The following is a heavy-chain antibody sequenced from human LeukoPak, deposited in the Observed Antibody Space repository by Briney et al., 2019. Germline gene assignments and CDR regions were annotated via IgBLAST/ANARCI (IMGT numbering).Heavy chain of an antibody. V-gene: IGHV4-39*07. D-gene: IGHD2-15*01. Sequence: SETLSLTCTVSGGSISSSSYYWGWIRQPPGKGLEWIGSIYYSGSTYYNPSLKSRVTISVDTSKNQFSLKLSSVTAADTAVYYCARGVAATFWFDPWGQGTLVTVSS. CDR1: GGSISSSSYY. J-gene: IGHJ5*02. CDR3: ARGVAATFWFDP. CDR2: IYYSGST.